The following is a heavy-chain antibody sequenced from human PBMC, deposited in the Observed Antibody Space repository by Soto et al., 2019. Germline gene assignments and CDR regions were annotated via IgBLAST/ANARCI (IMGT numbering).Heavy chain of an antibody. V-gene: IGHV3-23*01. CDR2: ISGSGGST. CDR1: GFTFISYA. D-gene: IGHD6-19*01. Sequence: PGGSLRLSCAASGFTFISYAMSWVLQAPGKGLEWVSAISGSGGSTYYADSVKGRFTISRDNSKNTLYLQMNSLRAEDTAVYYCAKDQYRSGWEMYYFDYWGQGTLVTVSS. J-gene: IGHJ4*02. CDR3: AKDQYRSGWEMYYFDY.